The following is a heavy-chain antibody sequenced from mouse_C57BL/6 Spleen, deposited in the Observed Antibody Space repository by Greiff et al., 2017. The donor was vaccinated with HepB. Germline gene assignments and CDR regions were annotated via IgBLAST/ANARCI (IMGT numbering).Heavy chain of an antibody. D-gene: IGHD1-1*01. CDR3: ARETYYYGSTYYAMDY. Sequence: VQLQQSGPELVKPGASAKISCKASGYAFSSSWMNWVKQRPGKGLEWIGRIYPGDGDTNYNGKFKGKATLTADKSSSTAYMQLSSLTSEDSAVYFCARETYYYGSTYYAMDYWGQGTSVTVSS. CDR2: IYPGDGDT. V-gene: IGHV1-82*01. CDR1: GYAFSSSW. J-gene: IGHJ4*01.